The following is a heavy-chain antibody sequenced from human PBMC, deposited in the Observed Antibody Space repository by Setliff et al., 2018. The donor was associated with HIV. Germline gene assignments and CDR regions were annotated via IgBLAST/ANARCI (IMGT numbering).Heavy chain of an antibody. V-gene: IGHV5-51*01. CDR3: ARPRGGGEHYMDV. D-gene: IGHD3-16*01. CDR2: IYPGDFDT. CDR1: GYNFASSW. J-gene: IGHJ6*03. Sequence: GESLKISCKGFGYNFASSWIGWVRQMPGKGLEWMGIIYPGDFDTRYSPSFQGQVTISADKSISTASLRWSSLKASDTAMYYCARPRGGGEHYMDVWGKGTTGTVSS.